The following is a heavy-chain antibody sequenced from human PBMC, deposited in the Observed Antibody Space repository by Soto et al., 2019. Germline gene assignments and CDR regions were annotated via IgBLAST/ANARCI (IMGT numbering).Heavy chain of an antibody. Sequence: SETLSLTCTVSGDSVSSAGLHGSRLRRPPGKGLEWIGYIYYSGSTYYNPSLKSRVTISVDTSKNQFSLKLSSVTAADTAVYYCARAKLRTFDYWGQGTLVTVSS. CDR1: GDSVSSAGLH. CDR2: IYYSGST. D-gene: IGHD4-17*01. CDR3: ARAKLRTFDY. J-gene: IGHJ4*02. V-gene: IGHV4-31*03.